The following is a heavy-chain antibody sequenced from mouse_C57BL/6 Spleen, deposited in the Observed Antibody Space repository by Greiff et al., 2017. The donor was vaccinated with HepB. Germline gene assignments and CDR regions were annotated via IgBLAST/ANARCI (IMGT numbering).Heavy chain of an antibody. CDR2: IYPGNSDT. D-gene: IGHD2-5*01. V-gene: IGHV1-5*01. CDR1: GYTFTSYW. CDR3: TRSGNSNYSAWFAY. J-gene: IGHJ3*01. Sequence: EVKLVESGTVLARPGASVKMSCKTSGYTFTSYWMHWVKQRPGQGLEWIGAIYPGNSDTSYNQKFKGKAKLTAVTSASTAYMELSSLTNEDSAVYYCTRSGNSNYSAWFAYWGQGTLVTVSA.